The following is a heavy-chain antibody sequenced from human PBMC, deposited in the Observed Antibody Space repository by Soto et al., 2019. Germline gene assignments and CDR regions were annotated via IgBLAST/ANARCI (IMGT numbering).Heavy chain of an antibody. J-gene: IGHJ5*02. V-gene: IGHV1-8*01. CDR3: TRDSGWPTNKFDP. CDR2: ISPNTGTT. CDR1: GYSFNSCE. Sequence: AAVNVSCKASGYSFNSCEISWVRQASGQALEWMARISPNTGTTGYAQRFQDRLTVTRNASLSTVDMELTSLRSEDTAVYFCTRDSGWPTNKFDPWGQGTQVTVSS. D-gene: IGHD6-19*01.